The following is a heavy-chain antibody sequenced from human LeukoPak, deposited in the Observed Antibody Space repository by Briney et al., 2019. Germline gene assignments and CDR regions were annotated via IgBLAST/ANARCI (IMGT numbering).Heavy chain of an antibody. Sequence: GGSLRLSCAASGFTFSGYAMSWVRQAPGKGLEWVSAISGSGGSTYYADSVKGRFTISRDNPKNTLYLQMNSLRAEDTAVYYCAKVAGKSDAFDIWGQGTMVTVSS. CDR2: ISGSGGST. V-gene: IGHV3-23*01. CDR3: AKVAGKSDAFDI. D-gene: IGHD1-1*01. J-gene: IGHJ3*02. CDR1: GFTFSGYA.